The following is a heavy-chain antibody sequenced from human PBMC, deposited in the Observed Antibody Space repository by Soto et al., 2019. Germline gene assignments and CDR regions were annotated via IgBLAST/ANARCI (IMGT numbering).Heavy chain of an antibody. Sequence: QVTLKESGPVLVKPTETLTLTCTVSGFSLSNARMGVRWIRQPPGKALEWLAHIFSNDEKSYSTSLKSRLTISKDTSKSQVVLTMTNMDPVDTATYYCARKTGHGIDYWGQGTLVTVSS. CDR2: IFSNDEK. J-gene: IGHJ4*02. CDR1: GFSLSNARMG. D-gene: IGHD3-9*01. CDR3: ARKTGHGIDY. V-gene: IGHV2-26*01.